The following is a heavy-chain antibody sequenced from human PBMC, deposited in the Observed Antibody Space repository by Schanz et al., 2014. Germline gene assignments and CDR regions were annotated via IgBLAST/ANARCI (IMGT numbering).Heavy chain of an antibody. J-gene: IGHJ3*02. Sequence: EVQLLESGGGLVQPGGSLRLSCAASGFTFSSYAMSWVRQAPGKGLEWVSRIKSDGSSTSYADSVKGRFTISRDNAENTLFLQMNSLRAEDTAVYYCAKGRFGELSAFDIWGQGTMVTVSS. CDR2: IKSDGSST. CDR1: GFTFSSYA. V-gene: IGHV3-23*01. D-gene: IGHD3-10*01. CDR3: AKGRFGELSAFDI.